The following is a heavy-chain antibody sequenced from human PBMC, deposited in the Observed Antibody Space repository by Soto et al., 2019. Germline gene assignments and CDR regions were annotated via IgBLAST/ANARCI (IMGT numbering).Heavy chain of an antibody. D-gene: IGHD6-13*01. CDR2: FDPEDGET. CDR1: GYTLTELS. Sequence: ASVKVSCKVSGYTLTELSMHWVRQAPGKGLEWMGGFDPEDGETIYAQKFQGRVTMTEDTSTDTAYMELSSLRSKDTAVYYCATPELAAARGYCMDVWGQGTTVTVSS. J-gene: IGHJ6*02. CDR3: ATPELAAARGYCMDV. V-gene: IGHV1-24*01.